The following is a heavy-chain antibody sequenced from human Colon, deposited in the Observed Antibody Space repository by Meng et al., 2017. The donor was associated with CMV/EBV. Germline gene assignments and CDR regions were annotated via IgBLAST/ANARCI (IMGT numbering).Heavy chain of an antibody. Sequence: CAASGFTVPRLYMRWVRQAPGKGLEWVSVIYIGGTTYYADSVKGRFTISRDNSKNTLFLQMNSLRGEDTAVYYCARGDDDNNGPNYWGQGTLVTVSS. J-gene: IGHJ4*02. CDR3: ARGDDDNNGPNY. V-gene: IGHV3-53*01. CDR2: IYIGGTT. CDR1: GFTVPRLY. D-gene: IGHD3-22*01.